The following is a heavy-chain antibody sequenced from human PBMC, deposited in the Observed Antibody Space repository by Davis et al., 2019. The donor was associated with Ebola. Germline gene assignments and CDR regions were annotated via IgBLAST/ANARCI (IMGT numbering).Heavy chain of an antibody. J-gene: IGHJ4*02. Sequence: PGGSLRLSCAASGFTFSSYWMSWVRQAPGKGLEWVANIKEDGSEKYYVDSVKGRFTISRDNAKKSLYLQMNSLRAEDTAVYYCARDTAMVTSHYWGQGTLVTVSS. D-gene: IGHD5-18*01. CDR2: IKEDGSEK. CDR1: GFTFSSYW. CDR3: ARDTAMVTSHY. V-gene: IGHV3-7*03.